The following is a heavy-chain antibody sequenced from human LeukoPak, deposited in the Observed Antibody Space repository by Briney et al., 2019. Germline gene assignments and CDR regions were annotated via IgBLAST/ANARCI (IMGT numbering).Heavy chain of an antibody. D-gene: IGHD5-18*01. CDR1: GFTFSDYY. V-gene: IGHV3-11*04. Sequence: GGSLRLSCAASGFTFSDYYMSWIRQAPGKGLEWVSYISSSGSTIYYADSVKGRFTISRDNSKNTLYLQMNSLRAEDTAVYYCARGVGGYSYGIYYYYGMDVWGQGTTVTVSS. J-gene: IGHJ6*02. CDR2: ISSSGSTI. CDR3: ARGVGGYSYGIYYYYGMDV.